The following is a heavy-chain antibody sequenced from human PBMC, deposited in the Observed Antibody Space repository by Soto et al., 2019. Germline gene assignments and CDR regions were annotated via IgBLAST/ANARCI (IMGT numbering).Heavy chain of an antibody. CDR2: IVVGSGNT. V-gene: IGHV1-58*01. J-gene: IGHJ6*02. CDR1: GFTFTSSA. D-gene: IGHD3-22*01. Sequence: SVKVSCKASGFTFTSSAVQWVRQARGQRLEWIGWIVVGSGNTKYAQKIQERVTITRDMSTSTAYMELSSLRSEDTAVYYCAASDVVSNYYYYGMDVWGQGTTVTVSS. CDR3: AASDVVSNYYYYGMDV.